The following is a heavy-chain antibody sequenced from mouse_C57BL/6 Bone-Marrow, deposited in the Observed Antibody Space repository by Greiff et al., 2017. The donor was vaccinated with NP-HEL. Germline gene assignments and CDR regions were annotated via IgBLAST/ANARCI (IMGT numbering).Heavy chain of an antibody. CDR2: IWSGGST. D-gene: IGHD1-1*01. CDR1: GFSLTSYG. J-gene: IGHJ4*01. CDR3: ARKNGSSYYAMDY. V-gene: IGHV2-2*01. Sequence: VKVVESGPGLVQPSQSLSITCTVSGFSLTSYGVHWVRQSPGKGLEWLGVIWSGGSTDYNAAFISRLSISKDNSKSQVFFKMNSLQADDTAIYYCARKNGSSYYAMDYWGQGTSGTVSS.